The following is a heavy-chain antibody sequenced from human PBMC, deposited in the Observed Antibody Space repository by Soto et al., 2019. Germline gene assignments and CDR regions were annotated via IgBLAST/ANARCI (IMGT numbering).Heavy chain of an antibody. CDR3: ARGGGYDY. J-gene: IGHJ4*02. Sequence: SETLSLTCIVSGVSISSGDDYWSWIRQPPGKGLEWIGHIYSSGSTYCNPSLRSRATISADTSKNQFSLELTSVTAADTAVYYCARGGGYDYWGQGALVTVSS. CDR2: IYSSGST. CDR1: GVSISSGDDY. D-gene: IGHD3-22*01. V-gene: IGHV4-30-4*01.